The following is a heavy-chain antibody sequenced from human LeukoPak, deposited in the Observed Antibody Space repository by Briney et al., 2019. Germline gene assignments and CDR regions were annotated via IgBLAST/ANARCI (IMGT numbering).Heavy chain of an antibody. CDR1: GFTFSSYG. J-gene: IGHJ6*02. Sequence: PGGSLRLSCAASGFTFSSYGMHWFRQAPGKGLEWVAVIWYDGSNKYYADSVKGRFTISRDNSKNTLYLQMNSLRAEDTAVYYCASNPGIAVAGTIYYGMDVWGQGTTVTVSS. V-gene: IGHV3-33*01. CDR2: IWYDGSNK. D-gene: IGHD6-19*01. CDR3: ASNPGIAVAGTIYYGMDV.